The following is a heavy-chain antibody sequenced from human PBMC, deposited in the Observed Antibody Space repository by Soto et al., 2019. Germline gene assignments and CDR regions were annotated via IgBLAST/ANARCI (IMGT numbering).Heavy chain of an antibody. CDR2: IYHTGKT. CDR3: ARDRRRGVDY. J-gene: IGHJ4*02. CDR1: GTSISSRGFY. Sequence: QVQLQESGPGLVKPSQTLSLTCSVSGTSISSRGFYWSWIRQQPGKGLEWIGNIYHTGKTDFNPSLKSRLTISADTSKNQFSLKLTSATAADTAVYYCARDRRRGVDYWGQGTLVTVSS. V-gene: IGHV4-31*03.